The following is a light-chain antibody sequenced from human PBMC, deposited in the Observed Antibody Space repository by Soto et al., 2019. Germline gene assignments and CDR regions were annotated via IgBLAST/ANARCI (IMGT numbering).Light chain of an antibody. V-gene: IGKV3-20*01. Sequence: EIVFTQSPGTLSLPPGERATLSCRASQSVTSNYLAWYQQKPGQAPRLLIYGVSSRATGIPDRFSGSGSGTDFTLTISRLEPEDFAVYYCQQYGISPRTFGQGTKVDIK. CDR2: GVS. CDR1: QSVTSNY. J-gene: IGKJ1*01. CDR3: QQYGISPRT.